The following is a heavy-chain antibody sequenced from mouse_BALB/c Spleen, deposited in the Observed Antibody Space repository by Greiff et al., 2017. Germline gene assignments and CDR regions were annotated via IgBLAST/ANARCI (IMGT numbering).Heavy chain of an antibody. CDR2: ISNGGGST. D-gene: IGHD4-1*01. V-gene: IGHV5-12-2*01. CDR3: ARRGATGFDY. Sequence: EVKVVESGGGLVQPGGSLKLSCAASGFTYSSYTMSWVRQTPEKRLEWVAYISNGGGSTYYPDTVKGRFTISRDNAKNTLYLQMSSLKSEDTAMYYCARRGATGFDYWGQGTTLTVSS. J-gene: IGHJ2*01. CDR1: GFTYSSYT.